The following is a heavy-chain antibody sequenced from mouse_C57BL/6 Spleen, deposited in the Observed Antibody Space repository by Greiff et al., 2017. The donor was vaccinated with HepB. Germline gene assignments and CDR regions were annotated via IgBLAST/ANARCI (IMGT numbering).Heavy chain of an antibody. D-gene: IGHD1-1*01. V-gene: IGHV1-47*01. CDR1: GYTFTTYP. Sequence: QVHVKQSGAELVKPGASVKMSCKASGYTFTTYPIEWMKQNPGKSLEWIGNFHPYNDDTKYNEKFKGKATLTVDKSSSTVYLELSRLTSDDAAVYYGARGGTTVVDYWDIDVWGTGTTVTVSS. J-gene: IGHJ1*03. CDR3: ARGGTTVVDYWDIDV. CDR2: FHPYNDDT.